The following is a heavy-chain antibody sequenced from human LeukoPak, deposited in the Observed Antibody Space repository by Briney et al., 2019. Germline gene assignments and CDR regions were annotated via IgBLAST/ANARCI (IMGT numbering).Heavy chain of an antibody. CDR1: GGSISSYY. CDR3: ARLLTYGSGSVDDY. V-gene: IGHV4-59*12. J-gene: IGHJ4*02. CDR2: IYYSGST. D-gene: IGHD3-10*01. Sequence: SETLSLTCTVSGGSISSYYWSWIRQPPGKGLEWIGYIYYSGSTNYNPSLKSRVTISVDTSKNQFSLKLSSVTAADTAVYYCARLLTYGSGSVDDYWGQGTLVTVSS.